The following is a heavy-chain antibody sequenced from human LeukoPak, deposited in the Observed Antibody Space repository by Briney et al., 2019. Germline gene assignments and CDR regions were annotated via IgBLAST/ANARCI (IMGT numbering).Heavy chain of an antibody. V-gene: IGHV3-21*01. Sequence: PGGSLRLSCAASGFTFRSYSMTWVRQAPGKGLEWVSSISSSSSYIYYADSVKGRFTISRDNAKNSLYLQMNSLRAEDTAVYYCATLAAYYDILTGYDPFDYWGQGTLVTVSS. CDR3: ATLAAYYDILTGYDPFDY. CDR1: GFTFRSYS. J-gene: IGHJ4*02. D-gene: IGHD3-9*01. CDR2: ISSSSSYI.